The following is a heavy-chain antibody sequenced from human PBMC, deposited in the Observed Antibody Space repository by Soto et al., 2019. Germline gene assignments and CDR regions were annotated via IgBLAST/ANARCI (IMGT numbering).Heavy chain of an antibody. CDR2: IIPMFGIG. D-gene: IGHD2-2*01. V-gene: IGHV1-69*01. Sequence: QVQLVQSGAEVKMPGSSVRVSCKASGGSFSKYGISWVRQAPGQGLEWMGGIIPMFGIGNYAEKFLGRVTITADESTSTSHMELSSLRSEDTAVYFCARGYRETYFYAMDVWGQRTTVNVSS. CDR1: GGSFSKYG. J-gene: IGHJ6*01. CDR3: ARGYRETYFYAMDV.